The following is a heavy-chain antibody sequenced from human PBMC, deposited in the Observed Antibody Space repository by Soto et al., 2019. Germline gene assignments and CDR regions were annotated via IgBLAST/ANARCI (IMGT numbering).Heavy chain of an antibody. J-gene: IGHJ6*03. CDR3: ARGRWEAAAGTGDYYYYYYMDV. D-gene: IGHD6-13*01. V-gene: IGHV4-34*01. CDR2: INHSGST. CDR1: GGSFSGYY. Sequence: SETLSLTCAVYGGSFSGYYWSWIRQPPGKGLEWIGEINHSGSTNYNPSLKSRVTISVDTSKNQFSLKLSSVTAADTAVYYCARGRWEAAAGTGDYYYYYYMDVWGQGTKVTVSS.